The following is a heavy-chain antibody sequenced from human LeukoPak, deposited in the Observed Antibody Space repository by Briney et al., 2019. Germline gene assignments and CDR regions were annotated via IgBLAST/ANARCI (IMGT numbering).Heavy chain of an antibody. J-gene: IGHJ6*02. Sequence: SETLSLTCVVSGGSISPYYWSWIRQSPGKGLEWIGYIDPSGSASYNPSLMSRVTIFVDTSKNLFSLILTSVSASDTAIYYCARDHWLFSSKTWYYYGMDVWGQGTTVIVSS. V-gene: IGHV4-59*01. CDR2: IDPSGSA. CDR3: ARDHWLFSSKTWYYYGMDV. CDR1: GGSISPYY. D-gene: IGHD3-9*01.